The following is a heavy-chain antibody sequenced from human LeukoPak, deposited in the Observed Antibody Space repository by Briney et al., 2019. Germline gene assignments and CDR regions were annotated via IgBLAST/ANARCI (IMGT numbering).Heavy chain of an antibody. CDR2: IIPMFVTP. V-gene: IGHV1-69*13. D-gene: IGHD3-10*01. CDR1: GDTFSGYG. CDR3: AMRYYYGSGSPYYFYGLDV. Sequence: SVKVSCKASGDTFSGYGISWVRQAPGQGFEWMGGIIPMFVTPNYAQNFQGRVTITADESTSTAYMELSSLRSEDTAVYYCAMRYYYGSGSPYYFYGLDVWGKGTTVTVSS. J-gene: IGHJ6*04.